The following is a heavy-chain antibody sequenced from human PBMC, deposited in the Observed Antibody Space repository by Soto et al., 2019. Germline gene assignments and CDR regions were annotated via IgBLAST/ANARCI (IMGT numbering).Heavy chain of an antibody. CDR2: ISGDGNTT. V-gene: IGHV3-74*03. CDR1: GFSFSTYW. J-gene: IGHJ4*02. CDR3: TRGPRVDSAGTGAH. Sequence: DVQLVESGGGLAQPGGSLRLSCTASGFSFSTYWMHWVRQVPGKGPVWVSRISGDGNTTTYADSVKGRFTISRANANNILYLEMNTLRAEDTAVYHCTRGPRVDSAGTGAHWGQGTLVTVSS. D-gene: IGHD6-13*01.